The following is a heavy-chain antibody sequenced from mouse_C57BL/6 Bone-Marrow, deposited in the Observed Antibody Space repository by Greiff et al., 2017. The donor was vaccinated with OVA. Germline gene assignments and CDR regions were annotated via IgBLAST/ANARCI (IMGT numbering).Heavy chain of an antibody. Sequence: QVQLQQPGAELVKPGASVKLSCKASGYTFTSYWMQWVKQRPGQGLEWIGEIDPSDSYTNYNQKFKGKATLTVDTSSSTAYMQLSSLTSEDSAVYYGAITTVVAPYYFDYWGQGTTLTVSS. J-gene: IGHJ2*01. D-gene: IGHD1-1*01. CDR2: IDPSDSYT. V-gene: IGHV1-50*01. CDR3: AITTVVAPYYFDY. CDR1: GYTFTSYW.